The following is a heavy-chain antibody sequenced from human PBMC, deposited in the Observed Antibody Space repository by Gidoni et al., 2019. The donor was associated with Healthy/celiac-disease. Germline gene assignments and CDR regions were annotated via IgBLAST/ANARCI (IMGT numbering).Heavy chain of an antibody. CDR1: GYTFTSYD. J-gene: IGHJ5*02. V-gene: IGHV1-8*01. CDR3: ARTRGAMVARFDP. Sequence: QVQLVHSGAAVKKPGASVKVSCKASGYTFTSYDINWVRQATGQGLEWMGWMNPNSGNTGYAQKFQGRVTMTRNTSISTAYMELRSLRSEDTAVYYCARTRGAMVARFDPWGQGTLVTVSS. D-gene: IGHD5-18*01. CDR2: MNPNSGNT.